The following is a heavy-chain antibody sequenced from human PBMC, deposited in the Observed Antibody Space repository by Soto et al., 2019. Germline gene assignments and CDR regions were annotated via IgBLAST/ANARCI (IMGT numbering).Heavy chain of an antibody. CDR2: IIPIFGTA. J-gene: IGHJ6*02. CDR3: ARDQDSGCVIKLLYFYSMDV. V-gene: IGHV1-69*12. Sequence: QVQLVQSGAEVKKPGSSVKVSCKASGGTFSSYAISWVRQAPGPGLEWMGGIIPIFGTANYAQKFQGRVTITADESTSTAYMELSSLRSEDTAVYYCARDQDSGCVIKLLYFYSMDVWGQGTTVTVSS. CDR1: GGTFSSYA. D-gene: IGHD5-12*01.